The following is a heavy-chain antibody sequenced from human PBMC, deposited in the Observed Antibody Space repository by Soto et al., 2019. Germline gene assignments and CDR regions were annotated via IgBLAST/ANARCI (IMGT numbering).Heavy chain of an antibody. CDR2: INQDGSGT. Sequence: GWSLRLSCISSEFTFSSSFMGWVRQAPGKGLEWVANINQDGSGTYYVDSVKGRFTISRDNAKNSLYLQMNSLRAEDTAVYYCARYFRGSGRYFFDHWGQGTLVTVSS. D-gene: IGHD6-19*01. CDR3: ARYFRGSGRYFFDH. CDR1: EFTFSSSF. J-gene: IGHJ4*02. V-gene: IGHV3-7*03.